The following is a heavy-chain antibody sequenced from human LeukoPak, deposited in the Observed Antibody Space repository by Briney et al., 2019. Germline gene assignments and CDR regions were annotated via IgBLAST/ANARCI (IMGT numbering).Heavy chain of an antibody. D-gene: IGHD2-15*01. CDR3: ARGDVVVVAATHGAFDI. CDR1: AFTFSYYG. V-gene: IGHV3-33*01. J-gene: IGHJ3*02. Sequence: GGSLRLSCAASAFTFSYYGMHWVRQAPGKGLEWVAVIWYDGSNKYYADSVKGRFTISRDNSKNTLYLQMNSLRAEDTAVYYCARGDVVVVAATHGAFDIWGQGTMVTVSS. CDR2: IWYDGSNK.